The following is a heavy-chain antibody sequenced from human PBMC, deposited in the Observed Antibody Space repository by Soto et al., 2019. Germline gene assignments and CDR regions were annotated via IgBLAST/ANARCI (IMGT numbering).Heavy chain of an antibody. V-gene: IGHV5-51*01. D-gene: IGHD2-15*01. CDR2: IYPGDSDT. Sequence: GESLKISCKGSGYSFTSYWIGWVRQMPGKGLEWMGIIYPGDSDTRYSPSFQGQVTISADKSISTAYLQWSSLKASDTAMYYCASPQYCSGGSCPAAFDYWGQGTLVTVSS. CDR3: ASPQYCSGGSCPAAFDY. CDR1: GYSFTSYW. J-gene: IGHJ4*02.